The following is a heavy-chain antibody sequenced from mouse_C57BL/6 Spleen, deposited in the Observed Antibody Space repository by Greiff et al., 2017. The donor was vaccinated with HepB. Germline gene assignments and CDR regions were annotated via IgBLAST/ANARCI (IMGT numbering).Heavy chain of an antibody. J-gene: IGHJ3*01. V-gene: IGHV2-2*01. D-gene: IGHD2-4*01. CDR1: GFSFTSYG. CDR3: ARKGYDYDWFAY. CDR2: IWSGGST. Sequence: QVQLQQSGPGLVQPSQSLSITCTVSGFSFTSYGVHWVRQSPGKGLEWLGVIWSGGSTDYNAAFISSLSISKDNSKSQVFFKMNSLQADDTAIYYCARKGYDYDWFAYWGQGTLVTVSA.